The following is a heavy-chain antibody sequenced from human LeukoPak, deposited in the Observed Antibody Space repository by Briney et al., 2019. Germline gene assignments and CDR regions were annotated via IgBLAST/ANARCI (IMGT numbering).Heavy chain of an antibody. J-gene: IGHJ4*02. CDR2: IYASGRT. CDR1: GGSISSNY. CDR3: ARDSNLEYSSSRGLGR. Sequence: SETLSLTCTVSGGSISSNYWGWLRPPAGKGLEWSGRIYASGRTSYHPSLKSRVTMSVDPSTNQFSLRLTSVTAADTAVYYCARDSNLEYSSSRGLGRGGQGTLVTVS. D-gene: IGHD6-6*01. V-gene: IGHV4-4*07.